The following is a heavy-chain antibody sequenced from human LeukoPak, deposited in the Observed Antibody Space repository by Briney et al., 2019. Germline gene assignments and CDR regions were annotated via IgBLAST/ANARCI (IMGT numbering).Heavy chain of an antibody. CDR2: IDWNGGST. D-gene: IGHD1-26*01. CDR1: GFTFDDYG. V-gene: IGHV3-20*04. J-gene: IGHJ4*02. CDR3: ARSEFSGSYYGFDY. Sequence: GGSLRLSCAASGFTFDDYGMSWVRQAPGKGLEWVSGIDWNGGSTGYADSVKGRFTISRDNAKNSLYLQMNSLRAEDTALYYCARSEFSGSYYGFDYWGQGTLVTVSS.